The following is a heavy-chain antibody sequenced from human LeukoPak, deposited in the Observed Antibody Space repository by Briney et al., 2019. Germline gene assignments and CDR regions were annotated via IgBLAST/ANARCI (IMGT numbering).Heavy chain of an antibody. D-gene: IGHD1-26*01. CDR2: IYTSGST. CDR1: GASLSRGGNL. J-gene: IGHJ4*02. CDR3: ARDGIEAIDS. Sequence: SETLSLPCTVCGASLSRGGNLGTWIRQPAGNGLEWIGRIYTSGSTNYNPSLKSRVTISAYTSKKQFYLKLNSVTAADTAVYYCARDGIEAIDSWGQGTLVIVSS. V-gene: IGHV4-61*02.